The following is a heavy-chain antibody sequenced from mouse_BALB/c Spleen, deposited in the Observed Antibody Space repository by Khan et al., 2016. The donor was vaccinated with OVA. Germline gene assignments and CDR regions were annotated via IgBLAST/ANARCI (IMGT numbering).Heavy chain of an antibody. CDR2: INPSNGGT. Sequence: QVQLQQSGAELVKPGASVRLSCKASGYTFTSYYLYWVKQRPGQGLEWIGDINPSNGGTNFNEKFKSKVTLTVDKSSSTAYMQLNSLTSEDSAVCDCTRSGYGSLAYWGQGTLVTVSA. D-gene: IGHD2-2*01. CDR3: TRSGYGSLAY. CDR1: GYTFTSYY. J-gene: IGHJ3*01. V-gene: IGHV1S81*02.